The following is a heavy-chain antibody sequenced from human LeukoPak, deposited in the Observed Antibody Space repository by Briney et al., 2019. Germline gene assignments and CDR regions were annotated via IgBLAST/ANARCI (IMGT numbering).Heavy chain of an antibody. D-gene: IGHD3-9*01. CDR3: TTDTYYDILTGWRVDY. Sequence: GGSLRLSCAASGFTFSSYAMSWARQAPGKGLEWVGRIKSKTDGGTADYATPVEGRFTISRDDSKNTLYLQMNSLKTEDTAVYYCTTDTYYDILTGWRVDYWGQGTLVTVSS. V-gene: IGHV3-15*01. J-gene: IGHJ4*02. CDR2: IKSKTDGGTA. CDR1: GFTFSSYA.